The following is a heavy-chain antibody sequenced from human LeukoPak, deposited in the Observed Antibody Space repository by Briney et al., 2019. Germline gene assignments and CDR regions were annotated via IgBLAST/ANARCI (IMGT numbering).Heavy chain of an antibody. V-gene: IGHV4-34*01. Sequence: SETLSLTCAAYGGSFSGHYWSWIRQPPGKGLEWIGDINQSGRANYNPSLKSQVTISIDTSKNQFSLNLNSVTAADTAVYYCVRNFDYWGQGTLVTVSS. CDR1: GGSFSGHY. J-gene: IGHJ4*02. CDR3: VRNFDY. CDR2: INQSGRA.